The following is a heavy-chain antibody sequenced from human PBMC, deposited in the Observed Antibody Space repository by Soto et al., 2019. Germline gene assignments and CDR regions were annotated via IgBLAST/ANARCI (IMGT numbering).Heavy chain of an antibody. V-gene: IGHV4-4*07. Sequence: QVQLQESGPGLVKPSETLSLTCTVSGASISGYYWSWIRKSAGKGLEWIGRIYATGTTDYNPSLKSRVMMSVATSKKQFSLKLRSVNAADTAVYYCVRDGTKTLRDWFDPWGQGISVTVSS. CDR1: GASISGYY. D-gene: IGHD1-1*01. CDR2: IYATGTT. J-gene: IGHJ5*02. CDR3: VRDGTKTLRDWFDP.